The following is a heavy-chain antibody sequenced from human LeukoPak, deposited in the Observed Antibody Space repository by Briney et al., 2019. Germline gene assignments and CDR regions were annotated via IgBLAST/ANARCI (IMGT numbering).Heavy chain of an antibody. CDR1: GFTFDDYG. CDR2: ISSSSSYI. CDR3: TKDLHNEWPLYDY. D-gene: IGHD3-16*01. V-gene: IGHV3-21*01. Sequence: PGGSLRLSCAASGFTFDDYGLSWVRQAPGKGLEWVSSISSSSSYIYYADSLKGRFTISRDNAKNSLYLQMNSLRADDTAVYYCTKDLHNEWPLYDYWGQGALVTVSS. J-gene: IGHJ4*02.